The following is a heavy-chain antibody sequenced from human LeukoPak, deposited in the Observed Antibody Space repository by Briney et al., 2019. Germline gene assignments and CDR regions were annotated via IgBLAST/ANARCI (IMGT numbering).Heavy chain of an antibody. J-gene: IGHJ4*02. CDR1: GASINNYY. V-gene: IGHV4-4*07. Sequence: KPSETLSLTCTVSGASINNYYWGWIRQSAGKGLEWIGRIYTNGNTNYSPSLGGRVTISVDTSKNQFSLRLSSVTAADTDVFYCAREAKSYDGDGYYLDYLGQGILVTVVS. CDR3: AREAKSYDGDGYYLDY. D-gene: IGHD3-22*01. CDR2: IYTNGNT.